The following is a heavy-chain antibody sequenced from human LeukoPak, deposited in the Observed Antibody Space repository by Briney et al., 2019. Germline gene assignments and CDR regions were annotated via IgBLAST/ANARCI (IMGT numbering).Heavy chain of an antibody. V-gene: IGHV4-31*03. CDR3: ARRGIVTTGTDYFDY. CDR2: IYYSGST. CDR1: GGSISSGGYY. Sequence: SQTLSLTCTVSGGSISSGGYYWSWIRQHPGKGLEWIGYIYYSGSTYYNPSLKSRVTISVDTSKNQFSLKLSSVTAADTAVYYCARRGIVTTGTDYFDYWGQGTLVTVSS. D-gene: IGHD6-13*01. J-gene: IGHJ4*02.